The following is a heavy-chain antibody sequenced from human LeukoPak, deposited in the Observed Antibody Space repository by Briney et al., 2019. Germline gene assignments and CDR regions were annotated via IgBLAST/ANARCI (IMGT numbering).Heavy chain of an antibody. V-gene: IGHV4-59*01. D-gene: IGHD3-22*01. CDR3: ARSGFYYDSSGYYRGFDY. CDR1: GGSISSYY. CDR2: IYYSGST. Sequence: SETLSLTCTVSGGSISSYYWSWIRQPPGKGLEWIGYIYYSGSTNYNPSLKSRVTISVDTSKNQFSLKLSSVTAADTAVYYCARSGFYYDSSGYYRGFDYWGRGTLVTVSS. J-gene: IGHJ4*02.